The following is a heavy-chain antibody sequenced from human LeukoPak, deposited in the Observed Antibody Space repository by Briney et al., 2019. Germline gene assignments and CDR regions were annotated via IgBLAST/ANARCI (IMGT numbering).Heavy chain of an antibody. CDR1: GFPFSDYY. CDR3: TRVLRIVGATITDY. CDR2: TRPKANGKTT. D-gene: IGHD1-26*01. Sequence: QPGGSLRLSCTASGFPFSDYYIDWVRQAPGKGLEWVDRTRPKANGKTTDYAASVKGRLSISRDDSKNSLDLQMNSLKTEDTAVYYCTRVLRIVGATITDYWGEGTLVTVSS. V-gene: IGHV3-72*01. J-gene: IGHJ4*02.